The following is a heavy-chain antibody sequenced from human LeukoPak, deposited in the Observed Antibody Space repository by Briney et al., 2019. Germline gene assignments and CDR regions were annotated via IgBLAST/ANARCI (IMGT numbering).Heavy chain of an antibody. CDR2: IRGGGSSA. V-gene: IGHV3-23*01. Sequence: GGSLRLSCTASGFTFSAYAMMWVRQAPGKGPEWFSAIRGGGSSAFYADSVKGRFTISRDNSKYTLFLQMNSLRAEDTAVYYCARDPNGDYIGAFDMWGPGTMVTVSS. D-gene: IGHD4-17*01. CDR1: GFTFSAYA. CDR3: ARDPNGDYIGAFDM. J-gene: IGHJ3*02.